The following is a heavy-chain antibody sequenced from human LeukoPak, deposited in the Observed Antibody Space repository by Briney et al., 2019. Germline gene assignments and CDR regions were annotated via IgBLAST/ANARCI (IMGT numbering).Heavy chain of an antibody. D-gene: IGHD6-19*01. CDR1: GGTFSSYT. CDR3: ASGWYSSGWYRGYNWFDP. CDR2: IIPILGIA. V-gene: IGHV1-69*02. Sequence: SVKVSCKASGGTFSSYTISWVRQAPGQGLEWMGRIIPILGIANYAQKFQGRVTITADKSTSTAYMELSSLRSEDTAVYYCASGWYSSGWYRGYNWFDPWGQGTLVTVS. J-gene: IGHJ5*02.